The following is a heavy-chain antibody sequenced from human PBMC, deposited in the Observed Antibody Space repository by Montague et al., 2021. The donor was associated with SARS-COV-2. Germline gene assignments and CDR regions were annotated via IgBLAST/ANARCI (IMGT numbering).Heavy chain of an antibody. CDR2: IYYSGST. J-gene: IGHJ5*02. Sequence: SETLSLTCTVSGGSISSYYWSWIRPPPGKGLEWIGYIYYSGSTNYNPSLKSRVTISVDTSKNQFSLKLSSVTAADTAVYYCARLEAGDCSGGSCYSSWFDPWGQGTLVTVSS. D-gene: IGHD2-15*01. CDR3: ARLEAGDCSGGSCYSSWFDP. V-gene: IGHV4-59*08. CDR1: GGSISSYY.